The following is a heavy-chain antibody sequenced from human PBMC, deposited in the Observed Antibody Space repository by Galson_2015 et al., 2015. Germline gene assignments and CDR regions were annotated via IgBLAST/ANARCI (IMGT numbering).Heavy chain of an antibody. CDR3: TRVAYYFDDSGYYGLDH. Sequence: SLRLSCAASGFNFRNYWMHWVRQPPGKGLVWVSRINRDGTETNYADSVKGRFTVPRDNAKNSLILQLNSLRVEDTAVYYCTRVAYYFDDSGYYGLDHWGQGTLVTVSP. CDR1: GFNFRNYW. V-gene: IGHV3-74*01. CDR2: INRDGTET. D-gene: IGHD3-22*01. J-gene: IGHJ4*02.